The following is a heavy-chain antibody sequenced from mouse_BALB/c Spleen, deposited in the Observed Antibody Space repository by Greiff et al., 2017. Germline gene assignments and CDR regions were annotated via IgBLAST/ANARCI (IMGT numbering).Heavy chain of an antibody. V-gene: IGHV1S29*02. D-gene: IGHD1-1*01. J-gene: IGHJ2*01. Sequence: EVKLVESGPELVKPGASVKISCKASGYTFTDYNMHWVKQSHGKSLEWIGYIYPYNGGTGYNQKFKSKATLTVDNSSSTAYMELRSLTSEDSAVYYCARLLRFSYYFDYWGQGTTLTVSS. CDR2: IYPYNGGT. CDR3: ARLLRFSYYFDY. CDR1: GYTFTDYN.